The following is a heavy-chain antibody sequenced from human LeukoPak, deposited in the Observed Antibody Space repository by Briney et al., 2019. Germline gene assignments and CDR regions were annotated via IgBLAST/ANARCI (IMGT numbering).Heavy chain of an antibody. CDR3: ARVLAYCGGDCPFDY. J-gene: IGHJ4*02. Sequence: GGSLRLSCAASGFTFSSYWMSWVRQAPGKGLERVANIKQDGSEKYHVDSVKGRSTISRDNAKNSLYLQMNSLRAEDTAVYYCARVLAYCGGDCPFDYWGQGTLVTVSS. V-gene: IGHV3-7*01. D-gene: IGHD2-21*02. CDR2: IKQDGSEK. CDR1: GFTFSSYW.